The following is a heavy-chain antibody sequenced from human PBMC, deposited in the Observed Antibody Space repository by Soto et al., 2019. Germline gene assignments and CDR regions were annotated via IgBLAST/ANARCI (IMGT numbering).Heavy chain of an antibody. CDR1: GFTFSSYW. V-gene: IGHV3-74*01. D-gene: IGHD6-13*01. CDR2: INSDGSST. Sequence: GGSLRLSCAASGFTFSSYWMHWVRQAPGKGLVWVSRINSDGSSTSYADSVKGRFTISRDNAKNTLYLQMNSLRAEDTAVYYCARDLKQQGRGGYFDYWGQGTLVTVSS. J-gene: IGHJ4*02. CDR3: ARDLKQQGRGGYFDY.